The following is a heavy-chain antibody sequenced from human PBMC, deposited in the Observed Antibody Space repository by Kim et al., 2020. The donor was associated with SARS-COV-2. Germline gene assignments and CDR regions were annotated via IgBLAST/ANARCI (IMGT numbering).Heavy chain of an antibody. D-gene: IGHD2-15*01. J-gene: IGHJ5*02. Sequence: TNSNPSLKSRVTISVDKSKNQFSLKLSSVTAADTAVYYCASEVDLNWFDPWGQGTLVTVSS. CDR2: T. V-gene: IGHV4-4*02. CDR3: ASEVDLNWFDP.